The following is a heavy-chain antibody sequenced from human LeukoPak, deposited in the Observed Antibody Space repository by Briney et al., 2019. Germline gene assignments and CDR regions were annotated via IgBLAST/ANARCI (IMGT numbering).Heavy chain of an antibody. CDR2: ISRSSSTI. J-gene: IGHJ4*02. CDR3: ARVSYSSSSAGFDY. Sequence: PGGSLRLSCAASGFSFSSFSMNWIRQAPGKGLEWVSYISRSSSTIYYADSVKGRFTISRDNAKNSLYLQMNSLRAEDTAVYYCARVSYSSSSAGFDYWGQGTLVTVSS. V-gene: IGHV3-48*01. CDR1: GFSFSSFS. D-gene: IGHD6-6*01.